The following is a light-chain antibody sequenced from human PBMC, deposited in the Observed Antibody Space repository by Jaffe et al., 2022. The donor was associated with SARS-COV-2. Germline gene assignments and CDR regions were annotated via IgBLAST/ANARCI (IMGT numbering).Light chain of an antibody. CDR1: QSVSSSY. J-gene: IGKJ1*01. CDR3: QHYGSSRT. Sequence: DIVLTQSPGTLSLSPGERATLSCRASQSVSSSYLAWYQQKPGQAPRLLIHGVSSRATGIPDRFSGSGSGTDFTLTISRLEPEDFAVYYCQHYGSSRTFGQGTKVEIK. CDR2: GVS. V-gene: IGKV3-20*01.